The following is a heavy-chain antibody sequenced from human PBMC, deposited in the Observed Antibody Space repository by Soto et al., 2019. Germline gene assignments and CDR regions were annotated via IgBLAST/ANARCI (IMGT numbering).Heavy chain of an antibody. Sequence: QVQLVESGGGVVQPGRSLRLSCAASGFTFSSYGMHWVRQAPGKGLEWVAVIWYDGSNKYYADSVKGRFTISRDNSKNTLYLQMNSLRAADTAVYYCARDGNYDILTGYSNFDYWGQGTLVTVSS. CDR1: GFTFSSYG. J-gene: IGHJ4*02. V-gene: IGHV3-33*01. D-gene: IGHD3-9*01. CDR2: IWYDGSNK. CDR3: ARDGNYDILTGYSNFDY.